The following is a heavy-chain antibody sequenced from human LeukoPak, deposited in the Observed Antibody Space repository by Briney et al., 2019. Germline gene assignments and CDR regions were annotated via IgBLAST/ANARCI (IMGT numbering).Heavy chain of an antibody. V-gene: IGHV4-59*01. Sequence: SETLSLTCTVSGGSISSYYWSWIRQPPGKGLEWIGYIHYSGSTNYNPSLKSRVTISVDTSKNQFSLKLSSVTAADTAVYYCARDANDWFDPWGQGTLVTVSS. CDR3: ARDANDWFDP. CDR2: IHYSGST. CDR1: GGSISSYY. J-gene: IGHJ5*02.